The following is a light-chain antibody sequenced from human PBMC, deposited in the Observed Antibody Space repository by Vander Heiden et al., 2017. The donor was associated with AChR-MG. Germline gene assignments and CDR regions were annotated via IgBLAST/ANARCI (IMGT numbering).Light chain of an antibody. V-gene: IGKV1-39*01. CDR3: RQSKSVPWT. J-gene: IGKJ1*01. CDR2: AAS. Sequence: DIQMTQSPSSLSASVGDRVTIICRASRSISAYLDWYQHKPGQAPNLLIYAASTLQSGVPSRFSGGGSETEFTLNISSLQPEDCATYYCRQSKSVPWTFGQGTKVEIK. CDR1: RSISAY.